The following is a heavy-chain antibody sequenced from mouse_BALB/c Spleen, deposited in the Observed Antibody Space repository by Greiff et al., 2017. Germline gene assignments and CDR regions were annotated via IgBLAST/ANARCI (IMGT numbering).Heavy chain of an antibody. Sequence: EVQLVESGGGLVKPGGSLKLSCAASGFTFSSYAMSWVRQTPEKRLEWVATISSGGSYTYYPDSVKGRFTISRDNAKNTLYLQMSSLRSEDTAMYYCARQDGSFAYWGQGTLVTVSA. J-gene: IGHJ3*01. D-gene: IGHD1-1*01. V-gene: IGHV5-9-3*01. CDR3: ARQDGSFAY. CDR1: GFTFSSYA. CDR2: ISSGGSYT.